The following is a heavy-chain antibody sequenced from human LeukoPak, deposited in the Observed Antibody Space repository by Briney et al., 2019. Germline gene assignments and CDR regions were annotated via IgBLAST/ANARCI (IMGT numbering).Heavy chain of an antibody. Sequence: GGSLRLSCEVSGLTFISYGMNWVRQAPGQGLEWVSSLSGSGDRTYYADSVKGRFTISRDNSKNTLFLQMNSLTAEDTAVYYCAKGSDLTEDNAFDHWGQGALVTVSS. CDR2: LSGSGDRT. J-gene: IGHJ4*02. CDR1: GLTFISYG. V-gene: IGHV3-23*01. CDR3: AKGSDLTEDNAFDH. D-gene: IGHD3-10*01.